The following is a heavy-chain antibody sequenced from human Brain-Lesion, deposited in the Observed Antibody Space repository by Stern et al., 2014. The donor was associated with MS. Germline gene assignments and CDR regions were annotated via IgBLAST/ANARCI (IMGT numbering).Heavy chain of an antibody. CDR1: GFRFSNYW. Sequence: EVQLVESGGGLVQPGGSLRLSCAASGFRFSNYWMSWVRQAPGKGPEWVANIKSEGREKLYVDSVKGRFTISRDNAKNSLYLQMNSLRAEDTAVYYCARGVDPWGQGTLVTVSS. CDR3: ARGVDP. V-gene: IGHV3-7*01. CDR2: IKSEGREK. J-gene: IGHJ5*02.